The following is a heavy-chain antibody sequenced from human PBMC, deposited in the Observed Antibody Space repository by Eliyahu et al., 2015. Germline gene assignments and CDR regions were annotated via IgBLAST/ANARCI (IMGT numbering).Heavy chain of an antibody. CDR2: IYYSGST. CDR3: ARHMFLAGAPVAFDI. Sequence: QVQLQESGPGLVKPSETLSLTCTVPGGSINSYYWSWIRQPPGKGLEWIAYIYYSGSTNYNPSLKSRVTISVDTSKNQFSLKLSSVTAADTAVYYCARHMFLAGAPVAFDIWGQGTMVTVSS. CDR1: GGSINSYY. D-gene: IGHD3-9*01. J-gene: IGHJ3*02. V-gene: IGHV4-59*08.